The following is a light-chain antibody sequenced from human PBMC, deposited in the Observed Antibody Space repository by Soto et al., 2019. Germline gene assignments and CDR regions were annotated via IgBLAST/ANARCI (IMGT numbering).Light chain of an antibody. J-gene: IGLJ2*01. Sequence: QSVLTQPPSASGTPGQRVTISCSGSSSNIGSNTVNWYQQLPGTAPKLLIYTNNQRPSGVPDRFSGSKSGTSASLAISGLQSEDEADSYCAAWDDRLNGVVFGGGTQLTVL. CDR3: AAWDDRLNGVV. V-gene: IGLV1-44*01. CDR1: SSNIGSNT. CDR2: TNN.